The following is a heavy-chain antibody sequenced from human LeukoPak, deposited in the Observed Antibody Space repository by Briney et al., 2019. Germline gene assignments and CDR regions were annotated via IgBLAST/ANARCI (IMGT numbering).Heavy chain of an antibody. V-gene: IGHV4-34*01. CDR2: INHSGST. CDR1: GGSFSGYY. J-gene: IGHJ6*03. Sequence: SETLSLTCAVYGGSFSGYYWSWIRQPPGKGLEWIGEINHSGSTNYNPSLKSRVTISVDTSKNQFSLKLSSVTAADTAVYYCAMVRGVIGYYYYYYMDVWGKGTTVTISS. D-gene: IGHD3-10*01. CDR3: AMVRGVIGYYYYYYMDV.